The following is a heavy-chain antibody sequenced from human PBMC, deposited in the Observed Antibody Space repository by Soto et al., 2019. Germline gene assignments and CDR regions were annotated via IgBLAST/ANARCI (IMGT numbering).Heavy chain of an antibody. CDR2: INAGNGNT. Sequence: ASVKVSCKASGYTFTSYAMHWVRQAPGQRLEWMGWINAGNGNTKYSQKFQGRVTITRDTSASTAYMELSSLRSEDTAVYYCARGFMTYYYDSSGYSPLLRWGQGTLVTVPQ. V-gene: IGHV1-3*01. J-gene: IGHJ4*02. CDR3: ARGFMTYYYDSSGYSPLLR. CDR1: GYTFTSYA. D-gene: IGHD3-22*01.